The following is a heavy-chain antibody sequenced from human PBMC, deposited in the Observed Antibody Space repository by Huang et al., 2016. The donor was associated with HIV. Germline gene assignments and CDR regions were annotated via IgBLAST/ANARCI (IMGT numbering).Heavy chain of an antibody. CDR2: TNRDGSST. V-gene: IGHV3-74*01. CDR1: GFTFSSYW. J-gene: IGHJ4*02. CDR3: ARDGVMLDY. Sequence: EVQLVESGGGLVQPGGSLRLSCAASGFTFSSYWTHWVRQAPGKGVVWVSPTNRDGSSTSYADSEKGRFTISRDNAKNTLYLQMNSLRAEDTAVYYCARDGVMLDYWGQGTLVTVSS. D-gene: IGHD3-16*01.